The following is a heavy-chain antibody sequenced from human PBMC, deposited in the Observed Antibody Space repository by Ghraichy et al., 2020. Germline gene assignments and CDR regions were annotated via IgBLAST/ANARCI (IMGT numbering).Heavy chain of an antibody. J-gene: IGHJ2*01. D-gene: IGHD2-21*02. Sequence: GESLNISCVASGFTFTSYSMNWVRQAPGKGLEWVSYIDNAKRATIYYAGSVRGRFTISRDNGRNSVYLQMNSVREEDTAVYYCARKGGSCGGDCFLDFDLWGRGTLVTVSS. CDR1: GFTFTSYS. V-gene: IGHV3-48*02. CDR3: ARKGGSCGGDCFLDFDL. CDR2: IDNAKRATI.